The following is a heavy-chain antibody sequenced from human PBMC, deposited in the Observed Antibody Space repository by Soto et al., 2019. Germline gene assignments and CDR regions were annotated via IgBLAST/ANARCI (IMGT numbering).Heavy chain of an antibody. CDR3: ARAVGATGDYYYYYGMGV. D-gene: IGHD1-26*01. Sequence: GASVKVSCKASGYTFTSYGISWVRQAPGQGLEWMGWISAYNGNTNYAQKLQGRVTMTTDTSTSTAYMELRSLRSDDTAVYYCARAVGATGDYYYYYGMGVWGQGTTVTVSS. CDR1: GYTFTSYG. J-gene: IGHJ6*02. V-gene: IGHV1-18*04. CDR2: ISAYNGNT.